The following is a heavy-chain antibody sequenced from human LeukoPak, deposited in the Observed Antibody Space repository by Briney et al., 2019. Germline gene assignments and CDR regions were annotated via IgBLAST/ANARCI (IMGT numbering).Heavy chain of an antibody. J-gene: IGHJ4*02. CDR1: GFTFSSYA. Sequence: GGSLRLSCAASGFTFSSYAMSWVRQAPGKGLEWVSAISGSGGSTYYADSVKGRFTISRDNSKYTLYLQMNSLRAEDTAVYYCAKTPEQWLVLFDYWGQGTLVTVSS. V-gene: IGHV3-23*01. D-gene: IGHD6-19*01. CDR3: AKTPEQWLVLFDY. CDR2: ISGSGGST.